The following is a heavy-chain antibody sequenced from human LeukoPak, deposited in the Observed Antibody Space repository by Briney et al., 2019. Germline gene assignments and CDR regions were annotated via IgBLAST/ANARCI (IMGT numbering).Heavy chain of an antibody. CDR3: AADHQFSGWESAYGMDV. D-gene: IGHD6-19*01. V-gene: IGHV1-58*02. J-gene: IGHJ6*02. Sequence: SVKVSCKASGFSFTTSAMQWVRQARGQRLEWIGWIVVGSGHTRYAQKFQERITITRDMSASTAYMQLSSLRSEDTAVYYCAADHQFSGWESAYGMDVWGQGTTVTVSS. CDR1: GFSFTTSA. CDR2: IVVGSGHT.